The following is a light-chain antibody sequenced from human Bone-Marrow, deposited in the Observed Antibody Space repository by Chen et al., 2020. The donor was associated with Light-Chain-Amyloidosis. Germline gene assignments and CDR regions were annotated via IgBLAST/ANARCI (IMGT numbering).Light chain of an antibody. CDR1: QSISTY. V-gene: IGKV1-39*01. Sequence: DIQMTQSPSSLSASGGDRVTITCRASQSISTYLNWYQYKPGKIPKLLIYSASTLQSGVPSRFSGSGSGTDFTLTISSLQAEDFAIYYCQQSHSIPRTFGQGTKLEMK. CDR2: SAS. CDR3: QQSHSIPRT. J-gene: IGKJ2*01.